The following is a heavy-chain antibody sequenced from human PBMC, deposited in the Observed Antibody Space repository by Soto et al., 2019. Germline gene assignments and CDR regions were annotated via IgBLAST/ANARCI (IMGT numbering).Heavy chain of an antibody. J-gene: IGHJ6*02. D-gene: IGHD2-21*01. V-gene: IGHV1-18*01. CDR3: ARDVPDTNLFFYYYGMDV. Sequence: QIYLVQSGAEVREPGASVKVSCKASGYSFTAYGISWVRQAPGQGLEWMGWISTDNGNTNYAHNLQGRVSTTTDPSTNTAYMELWSLRSDDTAVYYCARDVPDTNLFFYYYGMDVWGQGTTVTVSS. CDR1: GYSFTAYG. CDR2: ISTDNGNT.